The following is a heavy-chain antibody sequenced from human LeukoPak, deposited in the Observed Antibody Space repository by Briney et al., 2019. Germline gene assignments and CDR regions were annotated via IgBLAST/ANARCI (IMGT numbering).Heavy chain of an antibody. CDR3: ARLVRATVTTGYFGY. D-gene: IGHD4-17*01. Sequence: GESLKISCKGSGYSFTSYWIGWVRQMPGKGLEWMGIIYPGDSDTRYSPSFQGQVTISADKSISTAYLQWSSLKASDTAMYYCARLVRATVTTGYFGYWGQGTLVTVSS. V-gene: IGHV5-51*01. CDR1: GYSFTSYW. J-gene: IGHJ4*02. CDR2: IYPGDSDT.